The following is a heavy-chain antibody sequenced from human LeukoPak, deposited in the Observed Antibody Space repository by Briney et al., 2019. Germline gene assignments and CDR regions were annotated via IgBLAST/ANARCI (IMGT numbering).Heavy chain of an antibody. CDR1: GGSISSSSYY. CDR2: IYYSGST. V-gene: IGHV4-39*07. Sequence: SETLSLTCTVSGGSISSSSYYWGWIRQPPGKGLEWIGSIYYSGSTYYNPSLKSRVTISVDTSKNQFSLKLSSVTAADTAVYYCARVRLKIFDYWGQGTWSPSPQ. CDR3: ARVRLKIFDY. J-gene: IGHJ4*02.